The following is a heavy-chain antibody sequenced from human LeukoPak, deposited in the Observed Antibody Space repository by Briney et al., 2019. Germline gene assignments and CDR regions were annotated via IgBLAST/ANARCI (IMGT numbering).Heavy chain of an antibody. D-gene: IGHD6-19*01. V-gene: IGHV4-39*01. J-gene: IGHJ4*02. CDR2: IYYSGST. Sequence: PSETLSLTCTVSGGSISSSSYYWGWIRQPPGKGLEWIGSIYYSGSTYYNPSLKSRVTIFVDTSKNQFSLKLSSVTAADTAVYYCARRADSSGWYYFDYWGQGTLVTVSS. CDR3: ARRADSSGWYYFDY. CDR1: GGSISSSSYY.